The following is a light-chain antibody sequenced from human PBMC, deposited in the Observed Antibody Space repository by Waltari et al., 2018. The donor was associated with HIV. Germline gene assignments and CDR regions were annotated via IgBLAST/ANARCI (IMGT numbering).Light chain of an antibody. CDR3: QSYDTSNPGGI. CDR1: SGTIDSNY. J-gene: IGLJ2*01. CDR2: EDS. V-gene: IGLV6-57*04. Sequence: NYMLTQPHSVSESPVKTVTLSCTRRSGTIDSNYVHWYQPRPGSAPTTVIYEDSQRPSGVPDRFSGSIDSSSNSASLTISGLKTEDEADYYCQSYDTSNPGGIFGGGTKLTVL.